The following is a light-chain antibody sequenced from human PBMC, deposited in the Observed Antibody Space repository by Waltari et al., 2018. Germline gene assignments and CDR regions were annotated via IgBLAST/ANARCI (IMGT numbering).Light chain of an antibody. V-gene: IGLV2-23*02. CDR1: SSDIGRYNL. CDR3: CSYAGNRISV. CDR2: EVT. J-gene: IGLJ2*01. Sequence: QSALTQPASVSGSPGQSITISCSGTSSDIGRYNLVSWYQQHPGKAPKALIYEVTKQPSGSSNRFSGSKSGNTASLTISVRQAEDEADYYCCSYAGNRISVFCGGTKLTVL.